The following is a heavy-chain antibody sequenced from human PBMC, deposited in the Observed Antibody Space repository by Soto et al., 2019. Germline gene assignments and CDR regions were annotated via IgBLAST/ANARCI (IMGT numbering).Heavy chain of an antibody. V-gene: IGHV3-21*01. D-gene: IGHD2-2*01. CDR3: AREDSIIIPAVSDF. CDR2: ISSTTNYI. Sequence: GGSLRLSCAASGFTFTRYSMNWVRQAPGKGLEWVSSISSTTNYIYYVDSVKGRFTISRDNAKNSVSLQMNTLRVEDTAVYYCAREDSIIIPAVSDFWGQGTLVTVSS. CDR1: GFTFTRYS. J-gene: IGHJ4*02.